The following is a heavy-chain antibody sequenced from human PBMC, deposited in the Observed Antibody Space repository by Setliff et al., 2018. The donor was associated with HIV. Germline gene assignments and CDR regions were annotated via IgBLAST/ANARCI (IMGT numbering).Heavy chain of an antibody. J-gene: IGHJ5*02. D-gene: IGHD3-10*01. CDR1: GGSISSDDYS. CDR3: ARRIDDSGSFPDKNWFDT. V-gene: IGHV4-61*02. CDR2: IYASGST. Sequence: PSETLSLTCTVSGGSISSDDYSWNWIRQPAGKGLEWIGRIYASGSTNYNPSLKSRAAISVDSSKNQFSLRLTSVTAADTAVYYCARRIDDSGSFPDKNWFDTWGQGSLVTVSS.